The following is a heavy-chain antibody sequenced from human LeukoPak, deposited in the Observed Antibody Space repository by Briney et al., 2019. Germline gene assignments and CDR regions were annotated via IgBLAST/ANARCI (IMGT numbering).Heavy chain of an antibody. CDR2: IYTSGSI. CDR1: GGSISSYY. D-gene: IGHD6-19*01. CDR3: AAWYSCGWYSDYFDY. Sequence: ASETLSLTCTVSGGSISSYYWSWIRQPAGKGLEWIGRIYTSGSINYNPSLKSRVTMSVDTSKNQFSLKLSSVTAADTAVYYCAAWYSCGWYSDYFDYWGQGTLVTVSS. J-gene: IGHJ4*02. V-gene: IGHV4-4*07.